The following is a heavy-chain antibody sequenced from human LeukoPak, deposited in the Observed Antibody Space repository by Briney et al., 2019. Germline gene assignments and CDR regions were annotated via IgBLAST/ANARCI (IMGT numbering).Heavy chain of an antibody. J-gene: IGHJ2*01. V-gene: IGHV3-30*18. D-gene: IGHD4-23*01. CDR1: GFTFSSYG. Sequence: PGGSLRLSCAVSGFTFSSYGMHWVRQAPGKGLEWVAVISYDGSNKYYADSVKGRFTISRDNSKNTLYLQMNSLRAEDTAVYYCAKDLCSTVVTPLCWYFDLWGRGTLVTVSS. CDR3: AKDLCSTVVTPLCWYFDL. CDR2: ISYDGSNK.